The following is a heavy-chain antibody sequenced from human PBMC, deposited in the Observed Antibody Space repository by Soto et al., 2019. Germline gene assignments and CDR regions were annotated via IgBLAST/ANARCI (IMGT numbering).Heavy chain of an antibody. CDR2: IYYSGST. V-gene: IGHV4-59*01. CDR1: GGSISSYY. CDR3: ARDPGQQLVLDAFDI. J-gene: IGHJ3*02. Sequence: PSETLSLTCTVSGGSISSYYWSWIRQPPGKGLEWIGYIYYSGSTNYNPSLKSRVTISVDTSKNQFSLKLSSVTAADTAVYYCARDPGQQLVLDAFDIWGQGTMVT. D-gene: IGHD6-13*01.